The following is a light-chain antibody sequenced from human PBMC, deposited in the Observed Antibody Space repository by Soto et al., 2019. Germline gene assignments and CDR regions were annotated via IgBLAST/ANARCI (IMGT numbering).Light chain of an antibody. V-gene: IGLV2-14*01. J-gene: IGLJ1*01. Sequence: QSALTQPDSVSGSPGQSITISCTGTSSDVGGYNYVSWYQQHPGKSPKLMIYDVSNRPTGVPNRFSGSKSGNTPSQTISVLQTYVEAEYDCSSYTRSSTQGLGTGTKLTVL. CDR3: SSYTRSSTQG. CDR1: SSDVGGYNY. CDR2: DVS.